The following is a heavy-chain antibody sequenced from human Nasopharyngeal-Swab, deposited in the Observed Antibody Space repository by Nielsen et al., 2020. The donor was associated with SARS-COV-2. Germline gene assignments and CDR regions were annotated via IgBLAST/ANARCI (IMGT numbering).Heavy chain of an antibody. CDR2: IYSGGST. V-gene: IGHV3-53*01. D-gene: IGHD3-3*01. CDR3: ARDFWNDAFDI. Sequence: GESLKISCAASGVTVSSNYMSWVRQAPGKGPEWVSVIYSGGSTYYADSVKGRFTISRDNSKNTLYLQMNSLRAEDTAVYYCARDFWNDAFDIWGQGTMVTVSS. CDR1: GVTVSSNY. J-gene: IGHJ3*02.